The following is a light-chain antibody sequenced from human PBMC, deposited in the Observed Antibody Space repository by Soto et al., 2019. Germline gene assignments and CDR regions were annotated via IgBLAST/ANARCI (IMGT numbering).Light chain of an antibody. J-gene: IGLJ1*01. V-gene: IGLV4-69*01. CDR3: QTWGTGIHYV. CDR2: LNSDGSH. CDR1: SGHSSYA. Sequence: QPVLTQLPSASASLGASVKLTCTLSSGHSSYAIAWHQQQPEKGPRYLMKLNSDGSHSKGDGIPDRFSGSSSGAERYLTISSLQSEDEADYYCQTWGTGIHYVFGTGTKLTVL.